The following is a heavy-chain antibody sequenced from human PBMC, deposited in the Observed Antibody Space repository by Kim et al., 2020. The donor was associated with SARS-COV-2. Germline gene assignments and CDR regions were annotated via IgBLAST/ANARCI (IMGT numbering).Heavy chain of an antibody. CDR2: T. CDR3: ARELGGYFDY. J-gene: IGHJ4*02. D-gene: IGHD1-26*01. Sequence: TYYNPSLKSRVTISVDRSKNQFSLKLSSVTAADTAVYYCARELGGYFDYWGQGTLVTVSS. V-gene: IGHV4-30-2*01.